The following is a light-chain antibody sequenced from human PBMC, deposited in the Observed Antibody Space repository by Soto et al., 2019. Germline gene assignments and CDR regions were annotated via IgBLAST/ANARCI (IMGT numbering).Light chain of an antibody. Sequence: EVVLTQSPGTLSLSPGERATLSCRASQTVSSNYLAWYQQTPGQAPRLLIYAASTRATGIPDRCSGSGSGTDFTLTISRLEPEDFAVYYCQQYGRSPPLLFGGGTKVEIK. CDR1: QTVSSNY. CDR2: AAS. J-gene: IGKJ4*01. V-gene: IGKV3-20*01. CDR3: QQYGRSPPLL.